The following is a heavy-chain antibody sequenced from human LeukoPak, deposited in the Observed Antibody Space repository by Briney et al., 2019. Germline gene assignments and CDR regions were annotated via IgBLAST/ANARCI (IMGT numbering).Heavy chain of an antibody. Sequence: PSVTLSLTCGVSVDSITTTNWWSWVRQFPGDGLQWIGEVSLEDVRIYNPTLTSLVTMPLDSAKNLLSLNLNSVTAADTAMFYCSTENGAFSPFGYWGQGILVTV. V-gene: IGHV4-4*02. CDR3: STENGAFSPFGY. J-gene: IGHJ4*02. CDR1: VDSITTTNW. CDR2: VSLEDV. D-gene: IGHD2-8*01.